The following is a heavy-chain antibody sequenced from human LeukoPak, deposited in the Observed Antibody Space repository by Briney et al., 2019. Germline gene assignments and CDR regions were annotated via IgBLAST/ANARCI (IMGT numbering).Heavy chain of an antibody. V-gene: IGHV3-23*01. J-gene: IGHJ4*02. CDR2: ITGSGGGT. Sequence: PGGSLRLSCSASGFTFSSYAISWVRQAPGKGLEWVSLITGSGGGTYYADSVKGRFTISRDNSKNTVYLQMNSLRAEDSAVYYCAKDRSTTTVVTPFGYWGQGTLVTVSS. CDR1: GFTFSSYA. D-gene: IGHD4-23*01. CDR3: AKDRSTTTVVTPFGY.